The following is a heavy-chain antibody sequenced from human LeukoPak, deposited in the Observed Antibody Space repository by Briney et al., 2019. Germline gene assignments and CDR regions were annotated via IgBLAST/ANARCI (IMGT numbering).Heavy chain of an antibody. CDR2: ISSSSTYI. J-gene: IGHJ4*02. D-gene: IGHD7-27*01. CDR3: ARDAPTGYLDS. Sequence: PGGSLRLSCAASGFTFSSYSMSWVRQAPGRGLEGVSSISSSSTYISYADSVKGRFTISRDNAKNSLYLQMDSLRAEDTAVYYCARDAPTGYLDSWGQGTLVTVSS. V-gene: IGHV3-21*01. CDR1: GFTFSSYS.